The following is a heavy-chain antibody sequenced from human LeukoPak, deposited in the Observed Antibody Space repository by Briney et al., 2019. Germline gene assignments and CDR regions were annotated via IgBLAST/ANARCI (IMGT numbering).Heavy chain of an antibody. CDR2: VYHSGSTSGSI. D-gene: IGHD4-11*01. CDR3: ARHTITVTTLGWFDP. Sequence: SETLSLTCGVSGYSISSGYYWGWIRQPPGKGLEWIGAVYHSGSTSGSIFYNPSLKSRVTISVDTSKNQFSLKLSSVTAADTAVYYCARHTITVTTLGWFDPWGQGTLVTVSS. CDR1: GYSISSGYY. J-gene: IGHJ5*02. V-gene: IGHV4-38-2*01.